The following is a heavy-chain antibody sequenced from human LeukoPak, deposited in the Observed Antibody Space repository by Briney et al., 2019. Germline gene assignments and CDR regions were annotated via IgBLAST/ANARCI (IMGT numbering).Heavy chain of an antibody. CDR2: IYTSGST. J-gene: IGHJ3*02. CDR1: GGSISSNY. Sequence: PSETLSLTCTVSGGSISSNYWSWIRQPAGKGLEWIGRIYTSGSTNYNPSLKSRVTMSVDTSKNQFSLKLTSVTAADTAVYYCAKSNGYGLVDIWGQGTMVTVSS. CDR3: AKSNGYGLVDI. D-gene: IGHD3-10*01. V-gene: IGHV4-4*07.